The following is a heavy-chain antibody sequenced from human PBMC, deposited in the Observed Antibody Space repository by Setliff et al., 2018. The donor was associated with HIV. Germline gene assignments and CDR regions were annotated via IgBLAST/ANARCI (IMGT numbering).Heavy chain of an antibody. CDR2: ISSSSSYI. CDR3: VKEEFSSVGTSASHI. D-gene: IGHD1-1*01. V-gene: IGHV3-21*04. Sequence: GALRLSCAASGFTFSSYSMNWVRQAPGKGLEWVSSISSSSSYIYYADSVKGRFTISRDNAKNSLYLQMNSLRAEDTATYFCVKEEFSSVGTSASHIWGQGTVVTVSS. J-gene: IGHJ3*02. CDR1: GFTFSSYS.